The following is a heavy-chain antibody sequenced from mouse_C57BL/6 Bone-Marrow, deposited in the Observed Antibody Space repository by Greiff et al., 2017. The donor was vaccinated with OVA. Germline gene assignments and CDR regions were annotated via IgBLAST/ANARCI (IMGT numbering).Heavy chain of an antibody. Sequence: QVQLQQPGAELVKPGASVKLSCKASGYTFTSYWMHWVKQRPGQGLEWIGMIHPNSGSTNYNEKFKSKATLTVDKSSSTAYMQLSSLTSEDSAVYCWARFDDAAYDYWYIDFWGKGTTVTVSS. J-gene: IGHJ1*03. CDR3: ARFDDAAYDYWYIDF. CDR1: GYTFTSYW. CDR2: IHPNSGST. D-gene: IGHD2-3*01. V-gene: IGHV1-64*01.